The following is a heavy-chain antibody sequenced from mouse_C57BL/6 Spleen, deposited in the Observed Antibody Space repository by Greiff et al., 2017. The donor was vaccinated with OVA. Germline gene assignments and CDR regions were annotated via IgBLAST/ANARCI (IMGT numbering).Heavy chain of an antibody. CDR2: ISDGGSYT. Sequence: EVKLVESGGGLVKPGGSLKLSCAASGFTFSSYAMSWVRQTPEKRLEWVATISDGGSYTYYPDNVKGRFTISRDNAKNNLYLQMSHLKSEDTAMYYCAREDTTVVAHYFDYWGQGTTLTVSS. CDR1: GFTFSSYA. V-gene: IGHV5-4*01. CDR3: AREDTTVVAHYFDY. D-gene: IGHD1-1*01. J-gene: IGHJ2*01.